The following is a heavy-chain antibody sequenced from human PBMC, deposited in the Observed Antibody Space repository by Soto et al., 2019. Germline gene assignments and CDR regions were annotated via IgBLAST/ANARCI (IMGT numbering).Heavy chain of an antibody. CDR1: GYTFTNYD. D-gene: IGHD3-3*01. CDR2: MNPNSGNT. V-gene: IGHV1-8*01. Sequence: QVQLVQSGAEVKKPGASVKVSCKASGYTFTNYDINWVRQATGQGLEWMGWMNPNSGNTGYSQKFQGRDTMTRNTSIGTAYMELSSLRSEDTAVYYCARAPALTIFGVVIIAYYGMDVWGQGTTVTVSS. CDR3: ARAPALTIFGVVIIAYYGMDV. J-gene: IGHJ6*02.